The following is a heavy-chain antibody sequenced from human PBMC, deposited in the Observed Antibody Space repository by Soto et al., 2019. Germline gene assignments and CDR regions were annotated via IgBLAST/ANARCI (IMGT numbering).Heavy chain of an antibody. CDR3: ARGAIVVVPAAKGLSGMDV. Sequence: PVKVSCKASGGTFSSYAISWVRQAPGQGLEWMGGIIPIFGTANYAQKFQGRVTIIADKSTSTAYMELSSLRSEDTAVYYCARGAIVVVPAAKGLSGMDVWGQGTTVTVSS. D-gene: IGHD2-2*01. CDR2: IIPIFGTA. J-gene: IGHJ6*02. CDR1: GGTFSSYA. V-gene: IGHV1-69*06.